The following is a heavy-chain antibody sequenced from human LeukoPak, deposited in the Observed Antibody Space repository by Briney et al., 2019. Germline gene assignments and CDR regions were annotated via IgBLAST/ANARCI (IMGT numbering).Heavy chain of an antibody. CDR1: GGSISSSSYY. CDR3: ARKCYYDSSQAFDI. V-gene: IGHV4-39*07. CDR2: IYYSGST. J-gene: IGHJ3*02. Sequence: SETLSLTCTVSGGSISSSSYYWGWIRQPPGKGLEWIGSIYYSGSTYYNPSLKSRVTISVDTSKNQFSLKLSSVTAADTAVYYCARKCYYDSSQAFDIWGQGTMVTVSS. D-gene: IGHD3-22*01.